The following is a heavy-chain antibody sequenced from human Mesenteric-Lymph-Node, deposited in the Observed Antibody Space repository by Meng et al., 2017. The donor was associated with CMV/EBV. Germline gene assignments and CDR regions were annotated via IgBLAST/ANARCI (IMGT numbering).Heavy chain of an antibody. D-gene: IGHD2-2*01. CDR1: GFTVSDNY. V-gene: IGHV3-66*02. CDR3: AKDFVYCSSTSCYAMAY. CDR2: IYSGGST. J-gene: IGHJ4*02. Sequence: GGSLRLSCAASGFTVSDNYMSWVRQAPGKGLEWVSVIYSGGSTYYADSVKGRFTISRDNFKNTLYLQMNSLRGDDTAVYYCAKDFVYCSSTSCYAMAYWGQGTLVTVSS.